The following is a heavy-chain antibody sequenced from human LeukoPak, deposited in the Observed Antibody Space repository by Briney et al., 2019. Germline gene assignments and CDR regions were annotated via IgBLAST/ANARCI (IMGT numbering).Heavy chain of an antibody. V-gene: IGHV3-48*03. CDR2: ISSSGSTI. Sequence: GGSLRLSCAASGFTFSSYEMNWVRQAPGKGLEWVSYISSSGSTIYYADSVKGRFTISRDNAKNTLYLQMNSPRAEDTALYYCAKGSLLWFGELESPYYYYYMDVWGKGTTVTISS. CDR1: GFTFSSYE. D-gene: IGHD3-10*01. J-gene: IGHJ6*03. CDR3: AKGSLLWFGELESPYYYYYMDV.